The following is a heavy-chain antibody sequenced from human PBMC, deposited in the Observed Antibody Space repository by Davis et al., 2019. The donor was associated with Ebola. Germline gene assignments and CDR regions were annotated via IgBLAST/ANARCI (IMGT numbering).Heavy chain of an antibody. Sequence: AASVKVSCKASGYTFTSYGISWVRQAPGQGLEWMGGIIPIFGTANYAQKFQGRVTITADKSTSTAYMELSSLRSEDTAVYYCAASAGTVGNFDYWGQGTLVTVYS. V-gene: IGHV1-69*06. CDR3: AASAGTVGNFDY. CDR2: IIPIFGTA. D-gene: IGHD1-14*01. J-gene: IGHJ4*01. CDR1: GYTFTSYG.